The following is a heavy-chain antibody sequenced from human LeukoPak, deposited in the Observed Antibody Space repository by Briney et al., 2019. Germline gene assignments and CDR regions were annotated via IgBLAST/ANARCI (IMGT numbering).Heavy chain of an antibody. CDR3: ARQNSGYDAEFDY. D-gene: IGHD5-12*01. V-gene: IGHV3-30*03. J-gene: IGHJ4*02. Sequence: GGSLRLSCAASGFTFSSYWMHWVRQAPGKGLEWVAVISYDGSNKYYADSVKGRFTISRDNSKNTLYLQMNSLRAEDTAVYYCARQNSGYDAEFDYWGQGTLVTVSS. CDR2: ISYDGSNK. CDR1: GFTFSSYW.